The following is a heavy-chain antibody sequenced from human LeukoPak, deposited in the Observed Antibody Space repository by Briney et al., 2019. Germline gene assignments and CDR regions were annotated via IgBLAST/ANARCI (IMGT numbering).Heavy chain of an antibody. J-gene: IGHJ4*02. Sequence: GRSLRLSCAASGFTFSSYGMHWVRQAPGKGLEWVAVISYDGSNKYYADSVKGRFTISRDNSKNTLYLQKNSLRAEDTAVYYCAKDSGSYLAQYYFDYWGQGTLVTVSS. V-gene: IGHV3-30*18. D-gene: IGHD1-26*01. CDR2: ISYDGSNK. CDR1: GFTFSSYG. CDR3: AKDSGSYLAQYYFDY.